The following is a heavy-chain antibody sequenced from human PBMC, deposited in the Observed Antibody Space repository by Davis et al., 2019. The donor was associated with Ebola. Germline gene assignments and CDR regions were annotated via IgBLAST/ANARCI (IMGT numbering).Heavy chain of an antibody. CDR1: GFTFRSYW. V-gene: IGHV3-7*01. CDR3: AGTFEYSSSSLFYYNGMDV. CDR2: IKQDGSEK. D-gene: IGHD6-6*01. J-gene: IGHJ6*02. Sequence: PGGSLRLSCAASGFTFRSYWMSWVRQAPGKGLEWVANIKQDGSEKYYVDSVKGRFTISRDNAKNSLYLQMNSLRAEDTAVYYCAGTFEYSSSSLFYYNGMDVWGQGTTVTVSS.